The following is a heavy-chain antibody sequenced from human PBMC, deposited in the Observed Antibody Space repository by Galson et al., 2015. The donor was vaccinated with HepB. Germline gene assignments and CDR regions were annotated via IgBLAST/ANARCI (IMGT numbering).Heavy chain of an antibody. V-gene: IGHV1-69*13. CDR3: ARNLIAAAEGPNYCYYGMDV. Sequence: SVKVSCKASGGTFSSYAISWVRQAPGQGLEWMGGIIPIFGTANYAQKLQGRVTITADESTSTAYMELSSLRSEDTAVYYCARNLIAAAEGPNYCYYGMDVWGQGTTVTVSS. CDR2: IIPIFGTA. CDR1: GGTFSSYA. J-gene: IGHJ6*02. D-gene: IGHD6-13*01.